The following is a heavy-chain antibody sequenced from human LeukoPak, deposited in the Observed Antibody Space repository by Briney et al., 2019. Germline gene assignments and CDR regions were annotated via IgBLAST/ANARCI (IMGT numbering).Heavy chain of an antibody. CDR1: GGSISSSSYY. J-gene: IGHJ3*02. V-gene: IGHV4-39*02. D-gene: IGHD3-22*01. CDR3: ARDVGQGYYDRVTPGKNAFDI. Sequence: SETLSLTCTVSGGSISSSSYYWGWIRQPPGKGLEWIGSIYYSGSTYYNPSLKSRVTISVDTSKNQFSLKLSSVTAADTAVYYCARDVGQGYYDRVTPGKNAFDIWGQGTMVTVSS. CDR2: IYYSGST.